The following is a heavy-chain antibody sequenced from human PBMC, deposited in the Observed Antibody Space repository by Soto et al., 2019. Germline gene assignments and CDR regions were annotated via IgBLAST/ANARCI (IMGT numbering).Heavy chain of an antibody. CDR2: IGYDGSNK. J-gene: IGHJ6*02. CDR3: AREGRQDYDDGSGCHSYSCDMDV. CDR1: GFTFSSYG. D-gene: IGHD3-22*01. Sequence: GGSLRLSCAASGFTFSSYGMHWVLQVPGKGLEWVAGIGYDGSNKYYADSVKGRFTISSDNSKNTLYLQMNSLRAEDTAVYYCAREGRQDYDDGSGCHSYSCDMDVWGQGTTLTVSS. V-gene: IGHV3-33*01.